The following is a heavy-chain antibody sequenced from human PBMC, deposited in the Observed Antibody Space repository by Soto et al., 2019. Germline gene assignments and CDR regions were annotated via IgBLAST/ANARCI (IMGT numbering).Heavy chain of an antibody. D-gene: IGHD6-19*01. CDR1: GFTFSSYW. Sequence: EVQLVESGGGLVQPGGSLRLSWAASGFTFSSYWMNWVRQAPGKGLEWVANIKQDGTEKHYVDSVKDRFTISRDNAKSSLHLQLNSLRADDTAVYYCAGGTGWFIVDWGQGTLVTVSS. V-gene: IGHV3-7*02. CDR3: AGGTGWFIVD. J-gene: IGHJ4*02. CDR2: IKQDGTEK.